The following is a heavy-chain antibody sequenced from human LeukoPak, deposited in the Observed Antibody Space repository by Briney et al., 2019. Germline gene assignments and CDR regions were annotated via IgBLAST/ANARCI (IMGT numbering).Heavy chain of an antibody. V-gene: IGHV3-21*01. CDR3: ARDRGSYYGGGFDY. D-gene: IGHD1-26*01. J-gene: IGHJ4*02. CDR2: ISSSSSYI. CDR1: GFTFSTYS. Sequence: KPGGSLRLSCAASGFTFSTYSMNWVRQPSGKGLEWVSSISSSSSYIYYADSVKGRFTISRDNAKNSLYLQMNSLRAEDTAVYYCARDRGSYYGGGFDYWGQGTLVTVSS.